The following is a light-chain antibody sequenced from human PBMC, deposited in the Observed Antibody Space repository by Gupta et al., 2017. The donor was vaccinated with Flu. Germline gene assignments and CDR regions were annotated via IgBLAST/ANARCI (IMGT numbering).Light chain of an antibody. J-gene: IGKJ4*01. Sequence: DIVMTQSPDSLAVSLGERATINCKSSQSVLYSSNNKNYLAWYQQKPGQPPKLFISWASTRESGVPDRFSGSGSGTDFTLTISSLQAEDVAVYYCQQYDGTPLTFGGGTKVEIK. CDR3: QQYDGTPLT. CDR1: QSVLYSSNNKNY. CDR2: WAS. V-gene: IGKV4-1*01.